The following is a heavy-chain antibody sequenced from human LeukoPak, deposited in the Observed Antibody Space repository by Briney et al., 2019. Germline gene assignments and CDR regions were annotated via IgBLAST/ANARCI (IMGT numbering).Heavy chain of an antibody. Sequence: SETLSLTCSVSGGSISSYYWNWIRQPAGTGLEWIGRIYRSGSTNYSPSPKSRISMSIDTSKSQFSLKLSSVTAADTAVYYCARSNDNGDYYFDSWGQGTLVTVSS. CDR1: GGSISSYY. J-gene: IGHJ4*02. CDR2: IYRSGST. CDR3: ARSNDNGDYYFDS. D-gene: IGHD4-17*01. V-gene: IGHV4-4*07.